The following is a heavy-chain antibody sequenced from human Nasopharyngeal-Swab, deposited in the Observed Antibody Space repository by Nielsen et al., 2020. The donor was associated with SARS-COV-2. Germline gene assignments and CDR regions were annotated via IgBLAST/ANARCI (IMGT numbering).Heavy chain of an antibody. J-gene: IGHJ4*02. CDR1: GFTFDDYA. D-gene: IGHD3-22*01. Sequence: SLKISCAASGFTFDDYAMHWVRQAPGKGLEWVSGISWSSGSIGYADSVKGRFTISRDNAKNSLYLQMNSLRAEDTALYYCAKLSGGYYDSSGLIYWGQGTLVTVSS. V-gene: IGHV3-9*01. CDR2: ISWSSGSI. CDR3: AKLSGGYYDSSGLIY.